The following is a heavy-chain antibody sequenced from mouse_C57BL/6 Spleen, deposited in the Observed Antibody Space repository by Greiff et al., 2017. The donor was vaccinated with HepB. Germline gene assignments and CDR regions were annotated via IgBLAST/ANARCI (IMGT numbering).Heavy chain of an antibody. CDR1: GYTFTSYW. CDR3: ARRDGYYWYFDV. J-gene: IGHJ1*03. V-gene: IGHV1-69*01. D-gene: IGHD2-3*01. Sequence: VQLQQPGAELVMPGASVKLSCKASGYTFTSYWMHWVKQRPGQGLEWIGEIDPSDSYTNYNQKFKGKSTLTVDKSSSTAYMQLSSLTSEDSAVYYCARRDGYYWYFDVWGTGTTVTVSS. CDR2: IDPSDSYT.